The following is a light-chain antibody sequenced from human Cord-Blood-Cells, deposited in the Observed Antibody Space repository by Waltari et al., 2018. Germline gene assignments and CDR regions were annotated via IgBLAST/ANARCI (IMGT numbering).Light chain of an antibody. V-gene: IGKV1-33*01. CDR3: QQYDNLPLT. CDR1: KDISNY. CDR2: DAS. J-gene: IGKJ4*01. Sequence: DIQMTQSPSSLSASVGDRVTITCQASKDISNYLNWYQHKPGKAPKLLIYDASNLETGVPSRFSGSGSGTDVTVTISSLQPEDIATYYCQQYDNLPLTFGGGTKVEIK.